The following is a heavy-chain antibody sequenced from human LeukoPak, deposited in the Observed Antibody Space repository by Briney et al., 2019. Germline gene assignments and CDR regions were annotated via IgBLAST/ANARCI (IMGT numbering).Heavy chain of an antibody. CDR1: GFTCSDYY. D-gene: IGHD6-13*01. Sequence: PGGSLRFSGAASGFTCSDYYMSWIRQAPGKGLEWGSYISSSGSTIYYADSVKGRFTISRDNAKNSLYLQMNSLRAEDTAVYYCARDEAAGTEDDAFDIWGQGTMVTVSS. J-gene: IGHJ3*02. CDR2: ISSSGSTI. CDR3: ARDEAAGTEDDAFDI. V-gene: IGHV3-11*01.